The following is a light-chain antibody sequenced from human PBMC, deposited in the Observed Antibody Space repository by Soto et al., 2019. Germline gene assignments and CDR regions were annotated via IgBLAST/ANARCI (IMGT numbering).Light chain of an antibody. CDR3: QQSYGTPLT. CDR1: QSISNY. V-gene: IGKV1-39*01. CDR2: AAS. Sequence: DMEMTQSPSSLSASVGDRVTITCRASQSISNYLNWYQHKPGKVPKLLIYAASSLQSGVPTRFSGSGSGTDFTLTINSLQPEVFATYYCQQSYGTPLTFGGGTKIEIK. J-gene: IGKJ4*01.